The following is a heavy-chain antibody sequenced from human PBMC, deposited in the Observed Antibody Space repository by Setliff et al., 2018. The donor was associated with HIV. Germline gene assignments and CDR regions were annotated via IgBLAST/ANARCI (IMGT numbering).Heavy chain of an antibody. Sequence: SETLSLTCTVSGGSISSGSYYWSWIRQPAGKGLEWIGRIHTSGNTNYNPSLKSRVTISVDTSKNQFSLNLTSVTAADTAIYYCARGLEVWGTYRYRNYFDYWGQGTLVTVSS. CDR1: GGSISSGSYY. D-gene: IGHD3-16*02. J-gene: IGHJ4*02. CDR3: ARGLEVWGTYRYRNYFDY. V-gene: IGHV4-61*02. CDR2: IHTSGNT.